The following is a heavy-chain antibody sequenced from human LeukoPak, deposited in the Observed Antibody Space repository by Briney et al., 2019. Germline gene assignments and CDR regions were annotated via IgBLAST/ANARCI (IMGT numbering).Heavy chain of an antibody. Sequence: PSDTLSLTCTVSGRSISSYYWSWIRQPPGKGLEWIGYLSYRGSTNLNPPLTSRVTISVDTSKNQFSLKLSSVTAADTAVYYCAKVDGGFWSGYYNQNWFDPWGQGTLVTVSS. V-gene: IGHV4-59*07. J-gene: IGHJ5*02. D-gene: IGHD3-3*01. CDR3: AKVDGGFWSGYYNQNWFDP. CDR2: LSYRGST. CDR1: GRSISSYY.